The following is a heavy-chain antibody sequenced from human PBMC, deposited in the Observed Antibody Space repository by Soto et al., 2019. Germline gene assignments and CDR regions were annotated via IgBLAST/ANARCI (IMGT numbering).Heavy chain of an antibody. D-gene: IGHD5-18*01. V-gene: IGHV3-21*01. J-gene: IGHJ4*02. CDR2: ISSSSSYI. CDR1: GFTFSSYS. CDR3: AREGYSYGYDY. Sequence: GESLKISCAASGFTFSSYSMNWVRQAPGKGLEWVSSISSSSSYIYYADSVKGRFTISRDNAKNSLYLQMNSLRAEDTAVYYCAREGYSYGYDYWGQGTLVTVSS.